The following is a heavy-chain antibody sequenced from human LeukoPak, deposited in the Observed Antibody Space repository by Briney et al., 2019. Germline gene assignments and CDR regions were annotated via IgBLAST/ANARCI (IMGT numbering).Heavy chain of an antibody. CDR1: GFTFSNHW. CDR3: ARDSYGTSGYQGWFDP. CDR2: INQRGSEI. V-gene: IGHV3-7*01. D-gene: IGHD5-12*01. J-gene: IGHJ5*02. Sequence: GGSLRLSCAASGFTFSNHWMTWVRQAPGKGLEWVANINQRGSEIYYVDSVRGRFTIFRDNAKNSLYLQMNTLRAEDTAVYYCARDSYGTSGYQGWFDPWGQGTLVTVSS.